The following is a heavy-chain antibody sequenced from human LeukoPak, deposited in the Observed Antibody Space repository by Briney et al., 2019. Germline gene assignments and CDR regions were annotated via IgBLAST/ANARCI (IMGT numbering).Heavy chain of an antibody. CDR3: ARMDPSFAILTGHPNWFDP. J-gene: IGHJ5*02. CDR1: GGSISSSSYY. Sequence: TSSETLSLTCTVSGGSISSSSYYWGWIRQPPGKGLEWIGSIYYSGSTYYNPSLKSRVTISVDTSKNQFSLKLSSVTAADTAVYYCARMDPSFAILTGHPNWFDPWGQGTLVTVSS. D-gene: IGHD3-9*01. CDR2: IYYSGST. V-gene: IGHV4-39*07.